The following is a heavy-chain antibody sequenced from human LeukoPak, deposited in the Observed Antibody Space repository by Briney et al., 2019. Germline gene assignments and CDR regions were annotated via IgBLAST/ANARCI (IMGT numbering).Heavy chain of an antibody. V-gene: IGHV1-46*01. Sequence: ASVKVSCKASGYTFTSYYMHWVRQAPGQGLEWMGIINPSGGSTSYAQKFQGRATMTRDTSTSTVYMELSSLRSEDTAVYYCARGGPQIVVVPAAMREFGYWGQGTLVTVSS. J-gene: IGHJ4*02. CDR1: GYTFTSYY. D-gene: IGHD2-2*01. CDR2: INPSGGST. CDR3: ARGGPQIVVVPAAMREFGY.